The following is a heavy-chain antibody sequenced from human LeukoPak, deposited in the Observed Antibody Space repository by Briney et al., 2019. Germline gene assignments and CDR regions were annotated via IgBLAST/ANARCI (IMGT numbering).Heavy chain of an antibody. CDR1: GYTFTGYY. V-gene: IGHV1-2*02. Sequence: ASVKVSCKASGYTFTGYYMHWVRQAPGQGLEWMGWINPNTGGTNYAQKFQGRVTMTRDTSISTAYMDLSRLRSEDTAVYYCARDNDSRDPPHFDYWGQGTLVTVSS. CDR3: ARDNDSRDPPHFDY. D-gene: IGHD3-16*01. J-gene: IGHJ4*02. CDR2: INPNTGGT.